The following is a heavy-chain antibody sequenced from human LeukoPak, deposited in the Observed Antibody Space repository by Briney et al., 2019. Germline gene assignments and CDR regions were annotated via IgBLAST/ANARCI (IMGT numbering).Heavy chain of an antibody. Sequence: GASVKVSCKASGYTFTSYGISWVRQAPGQGLEWMGWISAYNGNTNYAQKLQGRVTMTTDTSTSTACMELRSLRSDDTAVYYCARDERYDSSGYPFDYWGQGTLVTVSS. CDR3: ARDERYDSSGYPFDY. D-gene: IGHD3-22*01. J-gene: IGHJ4*02. CDR2: ISAYNGNT. CDR1: GYTFTSYG. V-gene: IGHV1-18*01.